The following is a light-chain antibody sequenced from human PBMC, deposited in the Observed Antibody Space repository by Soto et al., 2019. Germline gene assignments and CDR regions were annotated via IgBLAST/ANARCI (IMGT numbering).Light chain of an antibody. CDR2: EVT. J-gene: IGLJ1*01. CDR1: TSDIAGYNY. Sequence: QSALAQPASVSGSPGQSITISCTGTTSDIAGYNYVSWYQQHPGKAPKLLIYEVTSRASGVSHRFSGSKSGNTASLTISGLQAEDEADYYCAAWDDSLNGYVFGTGTKLTVL. CDR3: AAWDDSLNGYV. V-gene: IGLV2-14*01.